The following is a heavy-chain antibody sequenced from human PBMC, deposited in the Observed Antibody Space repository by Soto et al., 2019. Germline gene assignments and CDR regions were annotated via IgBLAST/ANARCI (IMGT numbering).Heavy chain of an antibody. CDR2: ISFDGGNQ. CDR1: GFDFNTYG. Sequence: QVQLVQSGGGVVQPGRSLSLSCAASGFDFNTYGLHWVRQAPGKGLEWVAGISFDGGNQYYADSVKGRFTISRDKSNNTLYLQMNSLGAEDTATYYCAKDSRVTAAGSGGWVDPWGQGTLVIVSS. CDR3: AKDSRVTAAGSGGWVDP. J-gene: IGHJ5*02. D-gene: IGHD6-13*01. V-gene: IGHV3-30*18.